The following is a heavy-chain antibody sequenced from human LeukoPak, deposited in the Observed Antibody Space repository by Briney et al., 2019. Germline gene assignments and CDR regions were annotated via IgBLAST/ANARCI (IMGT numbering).Heavy chain of an antibody. CDR2: INPNSGGT. D-gene: IGHD6-13*01. CDR3: ARVRSSSGTLYFQH. V-gene: IGHV1-2*02. Sequence: GASVKVSCKASGYTFTGYYMHWVRQAPGQGLGWMGWINPNSGGTNYAQKFQGRVTMTRDTSISTAYMELSRLRSDDTAVYYCARVRSSSGTLYFQHWGQGTLVTVSS. J-gene: IGHJ1*01. CDR1: GYTFTGYY.